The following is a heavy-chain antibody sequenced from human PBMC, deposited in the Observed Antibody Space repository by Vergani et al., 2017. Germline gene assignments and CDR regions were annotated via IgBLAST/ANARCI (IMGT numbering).Heavy chain of an antibody. CDR1: GYTFTDYF. D-gene: IGHD2-2*01. CDR3: ARVGTSSNRDYLDS. V-gene: IGHV1-2*02. J-gene: IGHJ4*02. Sequence: QVQLVQSGAEVKKPGASAKVSCKASGYTFTDYFMHWVRQAPGQGLEWMGWINPNSGGTNHAQKFQGRVTMTRDTSISTAYMELSNLRSDDTAVYYCARVGTSSNRDYLDSWGQGTLVTVSS. CDR2: INPNSGGT.